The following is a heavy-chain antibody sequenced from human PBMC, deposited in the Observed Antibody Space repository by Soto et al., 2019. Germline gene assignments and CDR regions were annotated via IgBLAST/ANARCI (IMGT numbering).Heavy chain of an antibody. CDR3: ARDAYRATTFTTDYSYYAMDV. J-gene: IGHJ6*02. V-gene: IGHV3-21*01. CDR2: FSTSGGYI. Sequence: EVQLVESGGGQVKPGGSLRLSCAASGFTFSGYTVNWVRQAPGKGLEWVSSFSTSGGYIFYADSVKGRFTISRDNAKNSLYLQLNSLRAEDTAVYYCARDAYRATTFTTDYSYYAMDVWGQGTTVTVSS. CDR1: GFTFSGYT. D-gene: IGHD1-1*01.